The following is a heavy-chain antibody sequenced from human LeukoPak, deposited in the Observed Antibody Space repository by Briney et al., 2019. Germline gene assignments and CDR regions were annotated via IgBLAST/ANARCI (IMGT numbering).Heavy chain of an antibody. CDR2: IYDSGST. Sequence: SETLSLTCAVSGGSISSGGHSWSWVRQPPGKGPEWIGCIYDSGSTFYNPSLESRVTITVDTSKNQFSLNLSSVTAADTAVYYCARGPPGSSWYKGYFQHWGQGTLVTVSS. CDR1: GGSISSGGHS. J-gene: IGHJ1*01. CDR3: ARGPPGSSWYKGYFQH. D-gene: IGHD6-13*01. V-gene: IGHV4-30-4*07.